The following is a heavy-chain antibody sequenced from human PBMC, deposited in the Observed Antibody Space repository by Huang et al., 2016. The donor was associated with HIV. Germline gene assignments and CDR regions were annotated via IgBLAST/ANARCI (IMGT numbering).Heavy chain of an antibody. Sequence: VQLVQSGAEVKRPGTSVKISCKASGGSFISLAFNWVRQAPGEGLQYMGGMVPLFSVTNYAEKFRGRLTISADKSTSTVFMELRGLTSEDTAVFFCAREGQTWYGKPIAAFEIWGQGTTVIVSP. D-gene: IGHD6-13*01. V-gene: IGHV1-69*10. CDR1: GGSFISLA. CDR3: AREGQTWYGKPIAAFEI. CDR2: MVPLFSVT. J-gene: IGHJ3*02.